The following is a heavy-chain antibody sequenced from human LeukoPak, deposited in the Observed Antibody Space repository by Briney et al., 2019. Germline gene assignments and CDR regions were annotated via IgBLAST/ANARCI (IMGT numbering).Heavy chain of an antibody. Sequence: SETLSLTCTVSGGSISSYYWRWIRQPPGKGLEWIGYIYYRGSTNYNPSLKSRVTISVDTSKNHFSLKLSSVTAADTAVHYCARVFGVTRRAFDIWGQGTMVTVSS. CDR1: GGSISSYY. V-gene: IGHV4-59*01. CDR3: ARVFGVTRRAFDI. J-gene: IGHJ3*02. D-gene: IGHD3-16*01. CDR2: IYYRGST.